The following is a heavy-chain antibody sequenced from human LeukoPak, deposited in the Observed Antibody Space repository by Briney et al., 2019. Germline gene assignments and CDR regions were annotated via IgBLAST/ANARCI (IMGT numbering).Heavy chain of an antibody. Sequence: SETLSLTCTVSGGSITAGGYFWSWIRQHPGKGLECIGHISYSGSTYYTPSLKSRVTISADRSKNQYSLKLNSVTAADTAVYYCARDPHTLWAAEVYFDYWGQGIMVIVSS. D-gene: IGHD6-25*01. CDR1: GGSITAGGYF. CDR3: ARDPHTLWAAEVYFDY. V-gene: IGHV4-31*03. J-gene: IGHJ4*02. CDR2: ISYSGST.